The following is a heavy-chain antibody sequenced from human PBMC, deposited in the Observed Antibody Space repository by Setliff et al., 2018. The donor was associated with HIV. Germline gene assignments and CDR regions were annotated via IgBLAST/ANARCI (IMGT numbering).Heavy chain of an antibody. Sequence: PSETLSLTCTVSGASFSNYWWTWMRQPPGKELEYLGSIHHSGSTYHSPSLKSRVTISVDTSRNQSSLRLKYVTPADTAVYFCAKQPGGHSFFDSWGQGTLVTVSS. V-gene: IGHV4-59*08. CDR1: GASFSNYW. D-gene: IGHD2-21*01. CDR2: IHHSGST. J-gene: IGHJ4*02. CDR3: AKQPGGHSFFDS.